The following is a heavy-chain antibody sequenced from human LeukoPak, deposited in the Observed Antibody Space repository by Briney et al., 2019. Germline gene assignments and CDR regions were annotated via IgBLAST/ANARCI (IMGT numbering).Heavy chain of an antibody. D-gene: IGHD5-24*01. CDR2: IGAHGDST. CDR3: AKGGWLSGSGYDS. V-gene: IGHV3-23*01. J-gene: IGHJ5*02. Sequence: GGSLRLSCAASGFTFRTIAMSWVRQAPGPRLEWVSTIGAHGDSTYSADSVKGRFTISRDNSNNTVYLQMNSLRAEDTAVVDCAKGGWLSGSGYDSWGQGTLVTVSS. CDR1: GFTFRTIA.